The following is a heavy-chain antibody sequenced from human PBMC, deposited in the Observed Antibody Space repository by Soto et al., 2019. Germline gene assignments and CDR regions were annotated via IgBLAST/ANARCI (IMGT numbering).Heavy chain of an antibody. Sequence: GGSLRLSCAASGFTFSNYGIHWVRQAPGRGLEWVAVIWYDGSNKYYADSVKGRFTISRDTSTLSLQMNSLRTEDTAVYYCARDGGSGYSNYFDYWGQGTLVTVSS. V-gene: IGHV3-33*01. CDR3: ARDGGSGYSNYFDY. CDR2: IWYDGSNK. D-gene: IGHD3-22*01. J-gene: IGHJ4*02. CDR1: GFTFSNYG.